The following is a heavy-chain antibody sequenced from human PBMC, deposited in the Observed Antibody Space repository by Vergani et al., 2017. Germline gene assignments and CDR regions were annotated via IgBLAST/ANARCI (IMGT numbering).Heavy chain of an antibody. CDR1: GYSFTSYW. J-gene: IGHJ5*02. CDR3: ARLNGATMRWFDP. CDR2: IYPGDSDT. Sequence: EVQLVQSGAEGKKPGESLKISCKRSGYSFTSYWSGGVRQMPGKGLEWMGSIYPGDSDTRYSPSFQGQGTISADKSISTAYLQWSSLKASDTAMYYCARLNGATMRWFDPWGQGTPVTVSP. V-gene: IGHV5-51*01. D-gene: IGHD1-26*01.